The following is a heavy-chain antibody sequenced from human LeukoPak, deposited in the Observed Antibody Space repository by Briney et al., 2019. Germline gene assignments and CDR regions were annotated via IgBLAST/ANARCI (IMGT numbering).Heavy chain of an antibody. D-gene: IGHD3-16*02. CDR2: INHSGST. Sequence: PSETLSLTCAVYGGSFSGYYWSWIRQPPGKGLEWIGEINHSGSTNYNPSLKSRVTISVDTSKNQFSLKLSSVTAADTAVYYCARMSPDYVWGSYRPIPLYYFDYWGQGTLVTVSS. V-gene: IGHV4-34*01. CDR1: GGSFSGYY. J-gene: IGHJ4*02. CDR3: ARMSPDYVWGSYRPIPLYYFDY.